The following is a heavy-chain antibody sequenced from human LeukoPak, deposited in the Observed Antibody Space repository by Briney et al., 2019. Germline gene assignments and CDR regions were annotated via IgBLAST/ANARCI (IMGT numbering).Heavy chain of an antibody. V-gene: IGHV3-74*01. CDR1: GFTFSSNW. J-gene: IGHJ6*02. D-gene: IGHD3-10*01. CDR2: INEDGSTT. Sequence: GGSLRLSCAASGFTFSSNWMHWVRQAPGKGLVWVSRINEDGSTTNYADSVKGRFTISRDNSKNTLYLQMNSLRAEDAAVYYCAKRSRRLTIVRGVPREDVWGQGTTVTASS. CDR3: AKRSRRLTIVRGVPREDV.